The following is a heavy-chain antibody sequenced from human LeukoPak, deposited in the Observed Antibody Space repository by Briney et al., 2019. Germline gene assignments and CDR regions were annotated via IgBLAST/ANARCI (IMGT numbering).Heavy chain of an antibody. D-gene: IGHD6-13*01. V-gene: IGHV4-59*05. CDR3: ARRRLGVAAAGTSPDY. CDR2: IYYSGST. Sequence: PSETLSLTCTVSGGSISSYYWSWIRQPAGKGLEWIGSIYYSGSTYYNPSLKSRVTISVDTSKNQFSLKLSSVTAADTAVYYCARRRLGVAAAGTSPDYWGQGTLVTVSS. J-gene: IGHJ4*02. CDR1: GGSISSYY.